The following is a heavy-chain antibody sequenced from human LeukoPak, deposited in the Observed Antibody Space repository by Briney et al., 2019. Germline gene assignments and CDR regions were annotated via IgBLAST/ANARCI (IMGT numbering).Heavy chain of an antibody. CDR1: GYTFTSYY. J-gene: IGHJ6*02. Sequence: GASVKVSCKASGYTFTSYYMHWVRQAPGQGLEWMGIINRGGGSTSYAQNSHGRVTRTTDTSTSTVYMQLSSLSSEDTAVYYCARDAIRSPDYYYHAMDVWGQGTTVTVSS. CDR3: ARDAIRSPDYYYHAMDV. CDR2: INRGGGST. V-gene: IGHV1-46*01. D-gene: IGHD3-10*01.